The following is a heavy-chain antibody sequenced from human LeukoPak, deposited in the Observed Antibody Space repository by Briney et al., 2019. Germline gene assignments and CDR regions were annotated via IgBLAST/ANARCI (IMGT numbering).Heavy chain of an antibody. D-gene: IGHD3-10*01. Sequence: GGSLRLSCAASGFTFSSYGMHWVRQAPGKGLEWVAFIRYDGSNKYYADSVKGRFTISRDNSKNTLYLQMNSLRAEDTAVYYCARRLGLGFGEYSNNWFDPWGQGTLVTVSS. CDR2: IRYDGSNK. J-gene: IGHJ5*02. V-gene: IGHV3-30*02. CDR1: GFTFSSYG. CDR3: ARRLGLGFGEYSNNWFDP.